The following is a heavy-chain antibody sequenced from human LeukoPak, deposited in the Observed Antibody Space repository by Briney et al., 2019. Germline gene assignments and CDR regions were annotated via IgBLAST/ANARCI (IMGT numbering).Heavy chain of an antibody. CDR2: ISVYNVNA. Sequence: ASVKVSCKTSGYTFTDYGISWVRQAPGQGLEWMGWISVYNVNANYAQKFQGRVTMTRDTSTNTVYMELTSLTSDDTAVYFCARDEIFGVGTHFDYWGQGTLVIVSS. CDR1: GYTFTDYG. V-gene: IGHV1-18*01. CDR3: ARDEIFGVGTHFDY. D-gene: IGHD3-3*01. J-gene: IGHJ4*02.